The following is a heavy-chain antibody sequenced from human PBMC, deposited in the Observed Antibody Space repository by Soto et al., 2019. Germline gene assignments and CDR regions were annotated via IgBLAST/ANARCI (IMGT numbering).Heavy chain of an antibody. D-gene: IGHD6-13*01. V-gene: IGHV1-2*02. CDR1: GYTFTGYY. J-gene: IGHJ6*02. CDR3: ARASKMYRSRWGTGRLGYYYYGMDV. CDR2: INPNSGGT. Sequence: ASVKVSCKASGYTFTGYYMHWVRQAPGQGLEWMGWINPNSGGTNYAQKLQGRVTMTRDTTISTAYMELSRRRADDTAVYYCARASKMYRSRWGTGRLGYYYYGMDVWGQGTTVTVSS.